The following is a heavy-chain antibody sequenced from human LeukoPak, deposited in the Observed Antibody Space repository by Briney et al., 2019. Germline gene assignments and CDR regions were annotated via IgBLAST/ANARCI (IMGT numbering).Heavy chain of an antibody. V-gene: IGHV4-59*01. J-gene: IGHJ4*02. CDR3: ARRQSGYSYGLDY. CDR2: IYCSGST. CDR1: GGSISSYY. Sequence: SETLSLTCTVSGGSISSYYWSWIRQPPGKGLEWIGYIYCSGSTNYNPSLKSRVTISVDTSKNQFSLKLSSVTAADTAVYYCARRQSGYSYGLDYWGQGTLVTVSS. D-gene: IGHD5-18*01.